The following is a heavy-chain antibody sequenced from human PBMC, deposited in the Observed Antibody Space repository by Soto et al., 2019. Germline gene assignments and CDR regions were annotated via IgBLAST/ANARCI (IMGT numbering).Heavy chain of an antibody. CDR3: AKVGGRYYYYYGMDV. CDR2: ISGSGGST. Sequence: GGSLRLSCAASGFTFSSYAMSWVRQAPGKGLEWVSAISGSGGSTYYADSVKGRFTISRDNSKNTLYLQMNSLRAEDTAVYYCAKVGGRYYYYYGMDVWGQGTTVTVSS. J-gene: IGHJ6*02. V-gene: IGHV3-23*01. CDR1: GFTFSSYA.